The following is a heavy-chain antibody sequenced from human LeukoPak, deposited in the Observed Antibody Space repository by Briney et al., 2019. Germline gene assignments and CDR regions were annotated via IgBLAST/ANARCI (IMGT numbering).Heavy chain of an antibody. V-gene: IGHV4-4*07. CDR2: INTSGST. J-gene: IGHJ5*02. CDR3: AREGGGPRWLDP. Sequence: SETLSLTCTVSGGSISSYYWTWIRQSAGKGLEWIGRINTSGSTNYNPSLRSRVTMSVNTSKNQFSLNLTSVTAADTAVYSCAREGGGPRWLDPWGQGTLVTVSS. CDR1: GGSISSYY. D-gene: IGHD6-25*01.